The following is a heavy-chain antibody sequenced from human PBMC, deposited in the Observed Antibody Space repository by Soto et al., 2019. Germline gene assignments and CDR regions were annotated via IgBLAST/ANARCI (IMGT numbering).Heavy chain of an antibody. J-gene: IGHJ4*02. V-gene: IGHV4-39*01. D-gene: IGHD6-19*01. CDR1: DDFISSSIDY. CDR3: ARTRIRVAGTLDY. Sequence: PETLSLTCTVSDDFISSSIDYWGWIRQPPGKGLEWIGSIYYTGSAYYNAPLKSRVSISVDTSKNQFSLKLSSVTAADTAVYFCARTRIRVAGTLDYWGQGILVTVSS. CDR2: IYYTGSA.